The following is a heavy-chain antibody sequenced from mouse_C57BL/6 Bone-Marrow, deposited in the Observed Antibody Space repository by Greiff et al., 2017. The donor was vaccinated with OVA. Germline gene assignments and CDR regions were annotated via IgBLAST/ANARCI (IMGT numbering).Heavy chain of an antibody. J-gene: IGHJ1*03. V-gene: IGHV1-69*01. CDR1: GYTFTSYW. Sequence: QVQLQQPGAELVMPGASVKLSCKASGYTFTSYWMHWVKQRPGQGLEWIGEIDPSDSYTNYNQKFKGKSTLTVDKSSSTAYMQLSSLTSEDSAVYYCAIYYSKGGWYFDVWGTGTTVTVSS. D-gene: IGHD2-5*01. CDR2: IDPSDSYT. CDR3: AIYYSKGGWYFDV.